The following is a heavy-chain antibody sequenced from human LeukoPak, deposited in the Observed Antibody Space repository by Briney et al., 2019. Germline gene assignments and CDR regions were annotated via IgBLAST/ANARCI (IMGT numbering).Heavy chain of an antibody. CDR2: IYYSGST. D-gene: IGHD3-9*01. CDR3: ARHPSADILTGYYFDY. Sequence: SETLSLTCTVSGGSISSSSYCWGWIRQPPGKGLEWIGSIYYSGSTYYNPSLKSRVTISVDTSKNQFSLKLSSVTAADTAVYYCARHPSADILTGYYFDYWGQGTLVTVSS. J-gene: IGHJ4*02. V-gene: IGHV4-39*01. CDR1: GGSISSSSYC.